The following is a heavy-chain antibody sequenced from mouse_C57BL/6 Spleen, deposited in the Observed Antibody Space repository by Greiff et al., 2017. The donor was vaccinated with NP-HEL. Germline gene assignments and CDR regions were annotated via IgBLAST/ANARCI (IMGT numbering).Heavy chain of an antibody. D-gene: IGHD2-1*01. CDR2: IYPGDGDT. J-gene: IGHJ3*01. Sequence: QVQLQQSGPELVKPGASVKISCKASGYAFSSSWMNWVKQRPGKGLEWIGRIYPGDGDTNYNGKFKGKATLTADKSSSTAYMQLSSLTSEDSAVYFCARMDYGTAAWFAYWGQGTLVTVSA. V-gene: IGHV1-82*01. CDR1: GYAFSSSW. CDR3: ARMDYGTAAWFAY.